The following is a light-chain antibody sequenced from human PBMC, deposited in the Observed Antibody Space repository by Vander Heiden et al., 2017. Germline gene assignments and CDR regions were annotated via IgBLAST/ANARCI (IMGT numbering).Light chain of an antibody. Sequence: SYVLPHPPPVSVSPGQTASIPCSGNKLGNKYVCWYQQKPGRSPVMVIYQDKKRPSGIPERFSGSNSGNTATLTISGTQAMDEADYYCQAWDSGTALFGGGTTLTVL. J-gene: IGLJ2*01. V-gene: IGLV3-1*01. CDR1: KLGNKY. CDR3: QAWDSGTAL. CDR2: QDK.